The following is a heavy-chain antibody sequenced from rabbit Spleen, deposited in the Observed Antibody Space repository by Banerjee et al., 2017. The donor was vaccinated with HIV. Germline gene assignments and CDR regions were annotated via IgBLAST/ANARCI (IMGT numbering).Heavy chain of an antibody. Sequence: EESGGDLVKPEGSLTLTCTASGFSFSSSYWVCWVRQAPGKGLEWISCIAVSSSGFTYSSTWAKGRFTCSKTSSTTVTLQMTSLTVADTATYFCARDTGSSFSSYGMDLWGPGTLVTVS. CDR2: IAVSSSGFT. J-gene: IGHJ6*01. CDR3: ARDTGSSFSSYGMDL. V-gene: IGHV1S45*01. CDR1: GFSFSSSYW. D-gene: IGHD8-1*01.